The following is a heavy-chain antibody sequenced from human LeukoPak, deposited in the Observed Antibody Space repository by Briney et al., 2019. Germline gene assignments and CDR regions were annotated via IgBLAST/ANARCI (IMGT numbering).Heavy chain of an antibody. CDR2: IYPGDSDT. V-gene: IGHV5-51*01. Sequence: GESLKISCKGSGYTFTTCWIGWVRQMPGKGLEWMGIIYPGDSDTRYNPSFQGQVTISADKSISTAYLQWSTLKASDTAIYYCARTERQNYYDSSGYLYWGQGTLVTVSS. J-gene: IGHJ4*02. D-gene: IGHD3-22*01. CDR1: GYTFTTCW. CDR3: ARTERQNYYDSSGYLY.